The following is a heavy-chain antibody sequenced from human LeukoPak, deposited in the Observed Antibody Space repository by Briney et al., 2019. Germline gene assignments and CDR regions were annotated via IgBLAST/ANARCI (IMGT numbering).Heavy chain of an antibody. Sequence: PGGSLRLSCEASGFTFIRYAMSWVRQAPGKGLEWVSTISGNGDSAYYADSVKGRFTISRDNSKNTLYLQMDSLRAEDTAVYYCPRKYGSSGYFDYWGQGTLVTVSS. CDR1: GFTFIRYA. CDR3: PRKYGSSGYFDY. D-gene: IGHD3-22*01. CDR2: ISGNGDSA. J-gene: IGHJ4*02. V-gene: IGHV3-23*01.